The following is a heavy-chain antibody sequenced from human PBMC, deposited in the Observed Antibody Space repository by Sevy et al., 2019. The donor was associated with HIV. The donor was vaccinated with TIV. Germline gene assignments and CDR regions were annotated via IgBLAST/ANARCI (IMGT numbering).Heavy chain of an antibody. D-gene: IGHD2-15*01. CDR3: TTVPGGYCSGGSCFSLDNYYYYGMDV. V-gene: IGHV3-15*01. CDR1: GFTFSNAW. Sequence: GGSLRLSCAASGFTFSNAWMSWVRQAPGKGLEWVGRIKSKTDGGTTDYAAPVKGRFTISRDDSKNTRYLQMNSLKTEDTAVYYCTTVPGGYCSGGSCFSLDNYYYYGMDVWGQGTTVTVSS. J-gene: IGHJ6*02. CDR2: IKSKTDGGTT.